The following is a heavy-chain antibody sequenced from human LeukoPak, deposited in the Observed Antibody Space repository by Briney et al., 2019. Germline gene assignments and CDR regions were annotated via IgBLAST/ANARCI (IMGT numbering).Heavy chain of an antibody. V-gene: IGHV3-74*01. CDR1: GFTFSSSW. D-gene: IGHD6-13*01. CDR2: INPDESTT. Sequence: GGSLRLSCAASGFTFSSSWMHWVRQAPGKGLVWVSRINPDESTTTYADSVKGRFTISRENAKNSLYLQLNSLRVGDTAVYYCARVPYTSSRSGRPYYYGMDVWGQGTTVIVSS. J-gene: IGHJ6*02. CDR3: ARVPYTSSRSGRPYYYGMDV.